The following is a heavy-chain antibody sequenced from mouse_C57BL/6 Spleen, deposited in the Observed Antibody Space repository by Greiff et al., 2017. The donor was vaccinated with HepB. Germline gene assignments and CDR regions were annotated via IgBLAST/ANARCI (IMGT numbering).Heavy chain of an antibody. CDR2: IYPRDGST. J-gene: IGHJ2*01. Sequence: VKLQESGPELVKPGASVKLSCKASGYTFTSYDINWVKQRPGQGLEWIGWIYPRDGSTKYNEKFKGKATLTVDTSSSTAYMELHSLTSEDSAVYFCARTTVVATEYYFDYWGQGTTLTVSS. CDR3: ARTTVVATEYYFDY. D-gene: IGHD1-1*01. V-gene: IGHV1-85*01. CDR1: GYTFTSYD.